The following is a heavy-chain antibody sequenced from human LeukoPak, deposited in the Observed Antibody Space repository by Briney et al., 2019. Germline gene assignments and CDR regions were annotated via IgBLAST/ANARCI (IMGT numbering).Heavy chain of an antibody. CDR1: GFTFSSHW. Sequence: GGSLRLSCAASGFTFSSHWMHWVRQAPGKGLVWVTRISSDGSSTRYADSVKGRFTISRDNAKNTLNLQMNSLRAEDTAVYYCVRTISSRAFDIWGHGTMVTVSS. D-gene: IGHD2-2*01. CDR3: VRTISSRAFDI. J-gene: IGHJ3*02. V-gene: IGHV3-74*01. CDR2: ISSDGSST.